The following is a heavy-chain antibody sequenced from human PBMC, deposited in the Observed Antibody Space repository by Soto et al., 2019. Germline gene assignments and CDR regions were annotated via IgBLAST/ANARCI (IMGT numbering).Heavy chain of an antibody. J-gene: IGHJ5*01. V-gene: IGHV3-23*01. D-gene: IGHD3-10*01. CDR2: ISGTGGAI. Sequence: EVQLLESGGGLVQPGGSLRLSCAASGFTFSSYAMSWVRQAPGKGLEWVSTISGTGGAIYYADSVKGRFTISRDNSKSTLYLQMISRRAEDTAVYYCARSAGSYDPSSSWFASWDQGTLLTVAS. CDR3: ARSAGSYDPSSSWFAS. CDR1: GFTFSSYA.